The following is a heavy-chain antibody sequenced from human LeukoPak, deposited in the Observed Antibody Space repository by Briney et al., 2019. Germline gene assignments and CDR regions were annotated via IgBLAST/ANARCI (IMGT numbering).Heavy chain of an antibody. D-gene: IGHD4-17*01. Sequence: PPSETLSLTCTVSGGSISSYYWSWVRQAPGKGLEWVSAISGSGGSTYYADSVKGRFTISRDNSKNTLYLQMNSLRAEDTAVYYCAKGTVTKWGNFDYWGQGTLVTVSS. CDR3: AKGTVTKWGNFDY. CDR2: ISGSGGST. V-gene: IGHV3-23*01. CDR1: GGSISSYY. J-gene: IGHJ4*02.